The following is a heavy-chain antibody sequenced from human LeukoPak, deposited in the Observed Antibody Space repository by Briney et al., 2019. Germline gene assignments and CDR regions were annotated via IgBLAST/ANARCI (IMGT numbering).Heavy chain of an antibody. Sequence: PGGSLRLSCAASGFSFSTSAMSWVRQAPGKGLEWVSSISSGSSYTYFADSVKGRFSISRDNAKNSLYLQMNSLRAEDTAVYYCARGDKYIAFSPPLQGFDYWGQGTLVTVSS. CDR2: ISSGSSYT. D-gene: IGHD3-3*02. J-gene: IGHJ4*02. V-gene: IGHV3-21*01. CDR3: ARGDKYIAFSPPLQGFDY. CDR1: GFSFSTSA.